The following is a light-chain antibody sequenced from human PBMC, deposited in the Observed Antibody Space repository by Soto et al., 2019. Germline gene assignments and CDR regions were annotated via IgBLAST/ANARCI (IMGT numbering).Light chain of an antibody. J-gene: IGLJ2*01. V-gene: IGLV2-23*01. CDR2: EDI. Sequence: QSALTQPASVSGSPGQSITISCTGTSSDIGRYNLVSWYQQHPGKAPKLIIYEDIERPSGFSDRFSGSKSGNTASLTISGLQTEDEADYYCCSYAGGATLVFGGGTKLTVL. CDR1: SSDIGRYNL. CDR3: CSYAGGATLV.